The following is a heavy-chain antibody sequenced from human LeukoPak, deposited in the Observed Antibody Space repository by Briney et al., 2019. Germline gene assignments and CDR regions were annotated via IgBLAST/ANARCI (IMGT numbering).Heavy chain of an antibody. CDR1: GGSFSGYY. J-gene: IGHJ4*02. V-gene: IGHV4-34*01. CDR2: INHSGST. Sequence: SETLSLTCAVYGGSFSGYYWSWIRQPPGKGLEWIGEINHSGSTNYNPSLKSRVTISVDTSKNQFSLKLNSVTAADTAVYFCARAAGSGLIDYWGQGILVTVSS. D-gene: IGHD6-19*01. CDR3: ARAAGSGLIDY.